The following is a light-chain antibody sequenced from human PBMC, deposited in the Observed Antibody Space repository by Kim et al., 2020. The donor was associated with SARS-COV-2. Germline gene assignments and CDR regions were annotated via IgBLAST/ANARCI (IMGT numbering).Light chain of an antibody. CDR3: LQHNSYPIT. J-gene: IGKJ5*01. V-gene: IGKV1-17*01. Sequence: ASGGNGATISRRASKVIRNDVGWYQQNRGGAHKRVIYGASIMQSGVPLRFSGSGSGTEFTLTISILQPEDFASYFCLQHNSYPITFGQGTRLEIK. CDR2: GAS. CDR1: KVIRND.